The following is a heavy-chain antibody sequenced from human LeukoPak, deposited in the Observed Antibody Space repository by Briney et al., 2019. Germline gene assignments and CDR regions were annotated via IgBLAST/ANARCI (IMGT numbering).Heavy chain of an antibody. D-gene: IGHD6-13*01. CDR1: GYSISSGYY. Sequence: SETLSLTCTVSGYSISSGYYWGWIRQPPGKGLEWIGSIYHSGSTYYNPSLKSRVTISVDTSKNQFSLKLSSVTAADTAVYYCARDVYSSSWYSVDYWGQGTLVTVSS. CDR2: IYHSGST. J-gene: IGHJ4*02. V-gene: IGHV4-38-2*02. CDR3: ARDVYSSSWYSVDY.